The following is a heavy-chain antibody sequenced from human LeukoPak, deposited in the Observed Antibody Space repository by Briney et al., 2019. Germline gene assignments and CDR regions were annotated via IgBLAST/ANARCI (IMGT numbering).Heavy chain of an antibody. Sequence: PGGSLRLSCAASGFTFSNYWMNWVRQAPGKGLEWVANIKQDGSEKYYVDSVKGRFTISRDNAKNSLYLQMNSLRAEDTALYYCAKDSGYCSSTSCYGRMDVWGQGTTVTVSS. J-gene: IGHJ6*02. CDR3: AKDSGYCSSTSCYGRMDV. D-gene: IGHD2-2*01. CDR2: IKQDGSEK. CDR1: GFTFSNYW. V-gene: IGHV3-7*03.